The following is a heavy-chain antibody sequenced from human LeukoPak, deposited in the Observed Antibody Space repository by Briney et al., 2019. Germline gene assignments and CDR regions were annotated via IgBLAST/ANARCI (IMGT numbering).Heavy chain of an antibody. CDR1: GFTFGSYA. D-gene: IGHD1-1*01. CDR3: AKDYSPGPAYYFDY. CDR2: ISGSGGST. Sequence: GGSLRLSCAASGFTFGSYAMSWVRQAPGKGLEWVSAISGSGGSTYYADSVKGRFTISRDNSKNTLYLQMNSLRAEDTAVYYCAKDYSPGPAYYFDYWGQGTLVTVSS. V-gene: IGHV3-23*01. J-gene: IGHJ4*02.